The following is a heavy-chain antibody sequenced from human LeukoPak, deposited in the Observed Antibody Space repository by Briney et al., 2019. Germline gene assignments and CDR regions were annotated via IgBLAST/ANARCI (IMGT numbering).Heavy chain of an antibody. J-gene: IGHJ4*02. D-gene: IGHD3-10*01. CDR2: IRYDGSNK. Sequence: PGGSLRLSCAASGFTFSSYGMHWVRQAPGKRLEWVAFIRYDGSNKYYADSVKGRFTISRDNSKNTLYLQMNSLSAEDTAVYYCANSFHRPYGSGKPPDYWGQGTLVTVSS. V-gene: IGHV3-30*02. CDR3: ANSFHRPYGSGKPPDY. CDR1: GFTFSSYG.